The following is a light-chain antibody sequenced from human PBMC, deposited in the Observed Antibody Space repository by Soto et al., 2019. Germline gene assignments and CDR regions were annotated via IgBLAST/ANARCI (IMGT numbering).Light chain of an antibody. V-gene: IGLV1-44*01. CDR2: SNN. Sequence: QSVLTQPPSASGTPGQRVTISCSGRSSNIGSNTVNWYQQLPGTAPKLLIYSNNQRPSGVPDLFSGSKSGTSASLAISGLQSEDEADYYCAAWDDSLNGLVFGGGTNLTVL. CDR1: SSNIGSNT. CDR3: AAWDDSLNGLV. J-gene: IGLJ2*01.